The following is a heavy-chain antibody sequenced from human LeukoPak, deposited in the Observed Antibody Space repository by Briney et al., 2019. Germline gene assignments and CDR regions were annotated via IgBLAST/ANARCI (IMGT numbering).Heavy chain of an antibody. Sequence: GGSLRLSCAASGFNFSTYTMNWVRQAPGKGLEWVSAITGTGHITYYADSVKGRFTISRDNSKNTLYLQMNSLRAEDTALYYCARDRLGAMLFFDSWGQGTLVTVSS. CDR3: ARDRLGAMLFFDS. D-gene: IGHD3-16*01. J-gene: IGHJ4*02. V-gene: IGHV3-23*01. CDR1: GFNFSTYT. CDR2: ITGTGHIT.